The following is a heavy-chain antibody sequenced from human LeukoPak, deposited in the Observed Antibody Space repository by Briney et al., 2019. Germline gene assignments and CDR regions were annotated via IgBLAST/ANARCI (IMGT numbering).Heavy chain of an antibody. Sequence: SETLSLTCAVYGGSFSGYYWSWIRQPPGKGLEWIGEINHSGSTNYNPSLKSRVTISVDTSKNQFSLKLSSVTAADTAVYYCARGTGTAGFWDYYYGMDVWGQGTTVTGSS. CDR3: ARGTGTAGFWDYYYGMDV. D-gene: IGHD1-1*01. CDR1: GGSFSGYY. V-gene: IGHV4-34*01. J-gene: IGHJ6*02. CDR2: INHSGST.